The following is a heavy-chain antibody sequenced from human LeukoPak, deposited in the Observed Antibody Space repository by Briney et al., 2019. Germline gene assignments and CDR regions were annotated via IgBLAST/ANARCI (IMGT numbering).Heavy chain of an antibody. D-gene: IGHD6-19*01. Sequence: PGGSLRLSCAASGFTFSNFVMSWVRQAPGKGLEWVSGISGSGGSPYYADSVKGRFTISRDNSENTLYLQMNSLRAEDTAIYYCAKGVRSDWYHFDQWGQGALVTVSS. J-gene: IGHJ4*02. CDR2: ISGSGGSP. V-gene: IGHV3-23*01. CDR3: AKGVRSDWYHFDQ. CDR1: GFTFSNFV.